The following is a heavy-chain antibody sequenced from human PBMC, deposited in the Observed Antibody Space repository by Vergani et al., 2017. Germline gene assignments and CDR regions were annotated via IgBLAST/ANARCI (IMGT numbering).Heavy chain of an antibody. D-gene: IGHD6-13*01. CDR2: IKQDGSEK. V-gene: IGHV3-7*03. CDR1: GFTFSSYW. CDR3: AKSLFPAAGAFDY. Sequence: EVQLVESGGGLVQPGGSLRLSCAASGFTFSSYWMSWVRQAPGKGLEWVANIKQDGSEKYYVDSVKGRFTISRDNAKNTLYLQMNSLRAEDTAVYYCAKSLFPAAGAFDYWGQGTLVTVSS. J-gene: IGHJ4*02.